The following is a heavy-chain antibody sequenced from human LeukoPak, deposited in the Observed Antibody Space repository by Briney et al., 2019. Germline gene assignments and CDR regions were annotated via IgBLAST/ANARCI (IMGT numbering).Heavy chain of an antibody. Sequence: SVKVSCKASGGTFSSYAISWVRQAPGQGLEWMGGIIPIFGTANYAQKFQGRVTITADESTSTAYMELSSLRSEDTAVYYCARELSGRYCSSTSCYLLNAFDIWGQGTMVTVSS. CDR2: IIPIFGTA. D-gene: IGHD2-2*01. J-gene: IGHJ3*02. V-gene: IGHV1-69*13. CDR3: ARELSGRYCSSTSCYLLNAFDI. CDR1: GGTFSSYA.